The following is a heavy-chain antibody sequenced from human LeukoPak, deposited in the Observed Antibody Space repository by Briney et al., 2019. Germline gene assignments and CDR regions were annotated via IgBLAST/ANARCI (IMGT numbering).Heavy chain of an antibody. J-gene: IGHJ6*03. Sequence: SVKVSCKASGGTFGSYAISWVRQAPGQGLEWMGGIIPIFGTANYAQKFQGRVTITTDESTSTAYMELSSLRSEDTAVYYCARVGIAARRGHYYYYYYMDVWGKGTTVTVSS. CDR2: IIPIFGTA. D-gene: IGHD6-6*01. V-gene: IGHV1-69*05. CDR3: ARVGIAARRGHYYYYYYMDV. CDR1: GGTFGSYA.